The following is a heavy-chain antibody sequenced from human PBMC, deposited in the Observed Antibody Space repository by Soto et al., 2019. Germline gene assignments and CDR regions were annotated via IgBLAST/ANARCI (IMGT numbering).Heavy chain of an antibody. Sequence: QVHLQESGPGLVKPSETLSLTCTVSGDSISTSYWTWLRQPPGKGPEWIGCIHNSGTANYNPSLKSRVIMSVDMSKNPFSLKLNSVTAADTAMYYCAKGAGRYGGSYWGQGTLVTVSS. D-gene: IGHD3-16*01. V-gene: IGHV4-59*01. J-gene: IGHJ4*02. CDR2: IHNSGTA. CDR3: AKGAGRYGGSY. CDR1: GDSISTSY.